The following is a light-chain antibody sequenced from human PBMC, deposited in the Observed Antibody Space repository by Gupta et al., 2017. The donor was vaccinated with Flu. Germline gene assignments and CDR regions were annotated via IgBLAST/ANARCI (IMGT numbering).Light chain of an antibody. Sequence: QSALTQPASVSGSPGQSITISCSGTSSDIGRFRFVSWYQHHPGKAPKLIIYEGDKRPSGVPSRVSASKFTNTASLTISGLQAEDEADYFCCSYAGSATWVFGGGTKLAVL. CDR3: CSYAGSATWV. CDR1: SSDIGRFRF. V-gene: IGLV2-23*01. CDR2: EGD. J-gene: IGLJ3*02.